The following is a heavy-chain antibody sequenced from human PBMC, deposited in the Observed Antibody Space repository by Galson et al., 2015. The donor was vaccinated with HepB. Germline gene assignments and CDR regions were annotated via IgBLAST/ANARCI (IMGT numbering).Heavy chain of an antibody. CDR3: ATGMVKYFHYGMDV. CDR1: GFTFDDFA. CDR2: ISWDSGNI. J-gene: IGHJ6*02. V-gene: IGHV3-9*01. D-gene: IGHD3-22*01. Sequence: SLRLSCATSGFTFDDFAMHWVRQAPGKGLEWVSSISWDSGNIAFADSVRGRFTVSRDNAKKSLYLQINSLRAEDTALYYCATGMVKYFHYGMDVWGQGTTVTVSS.